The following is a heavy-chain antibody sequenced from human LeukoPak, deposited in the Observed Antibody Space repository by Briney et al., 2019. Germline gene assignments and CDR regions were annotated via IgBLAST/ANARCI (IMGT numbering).Heavy chain of an antibody. CDR2: IGTAGDT. D-gene: IGHD3-22*01. Sequence: GGSLRLSCAASGFTFSSYDMHWVRQATGKGLEWVSVIGTAGDTYYPGSVKGRFTISRENAKNSLYLQMNSLRAGDTAVYYCARGSASSGFDYWGQGTLATVSS. J-gene: IGHJ4*02. V-gene: IGHV3-13*01. CDR3: ARGSASSGFDY. CDR1: GFTFSSYD.